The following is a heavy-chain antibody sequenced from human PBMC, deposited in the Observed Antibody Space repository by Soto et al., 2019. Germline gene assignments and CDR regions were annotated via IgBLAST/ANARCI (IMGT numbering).Heavy chain of an antibody. CDR2: VNPSGGST. J-gene: IGHJ1*01. D-gene: IGHD2-15*01. V-gene: IGHV1-46*01. CDR1: GYIFTAYS. CDR3: AREENCSDGICYSEYFQR. Sequence: QVQLEQSGAEVKKPGASVKVSCKASGYIFTAYSMHWVRRAPGQGLQWMGVVNPSGGSTNYAQKFKGRITLTRDTSRNIFYMDLSSLTSEDTAVYYCAREENCSDGICYSEYFQRWGQGTLVTVSS.